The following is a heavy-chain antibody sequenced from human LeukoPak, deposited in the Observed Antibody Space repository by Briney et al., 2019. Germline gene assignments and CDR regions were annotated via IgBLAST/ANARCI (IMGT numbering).Heavy chain of an antibody. V-gene: IGHV4-4*09. D-gene: IGHD6-6*01. CDR3: ARAYSSSSPFDY. CDR1: GGSISSYY. J-gene: IGHJ4*02. CDR2: IYTRGST. Sequence: KTLETLSLTCTVSGGSISSYYWSWIRQPPGKGLEWIGYIYTRGSTSYNPSLKSRVTISVDTSKNQFSLKLSSVTAADTAVYYCARAYSSSSPFDYWGQGTLVTVSS.